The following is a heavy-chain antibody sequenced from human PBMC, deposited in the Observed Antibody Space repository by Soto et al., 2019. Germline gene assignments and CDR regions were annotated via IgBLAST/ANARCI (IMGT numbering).Heavy chain of an antibody. J-gene: IGHJ4*02. V-gene: IGHV4-30-4*01. Sequence: SETLSLTCSVSGGSLSSGDYYWNWIRQPPGKGLEWIGHIYYSGSTYYNSSLKSRVTISLDTSKNQFSLKLSSVTAADTAVYYCAGLGGDLNDYYDSSGYYPLFDYWGQGTLVTVSS. CDR3: AGLGGDLNDYYDSSGYYPLFDY. CDR1: GGSLSSGDYY. D-gene: IGHD3-22*01. CDR2: IYYSGST.